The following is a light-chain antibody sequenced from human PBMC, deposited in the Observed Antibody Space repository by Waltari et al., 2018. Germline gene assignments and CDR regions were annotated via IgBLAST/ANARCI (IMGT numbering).Light chain of an antibody. CDR1: QSISSY. V-gene: IGKV1-39*01. CDR2: AAS. Sequence: DIQMTQSPSSPSASVGDRVTITCRASQSISSYLNWYQVKPGKAPKLLIYAASSLQSGVPSRFSGSGSGTDFTLTISSLQPEDFSTYYCQQSYNSPRTFGQGTKVEI. J-gene: IGKJ1*01. CDR3: QQSYNSPRT.